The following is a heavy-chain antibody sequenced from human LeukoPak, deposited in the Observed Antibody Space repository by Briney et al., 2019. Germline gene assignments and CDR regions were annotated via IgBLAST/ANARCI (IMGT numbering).Heavy chain of an antibody. CDR2: ISYDGSNK. Sequence: GGSLRLSCAASGFTFSSYGMHWVRQAPGKGLEWVAVISYDGSNKYYADSVKGRFTISRDNSKNTLYLQMNSLRAEDTAVYYCAKVWGWEPLDYWGQGTLLTVSS. V-gene: IGHV3-30*18. CDR3: AKVWGWEPLDY. D-gene: IGHD1-26*01. CDR1: GFTFSSYG. J-gene: IGHJ4*02.